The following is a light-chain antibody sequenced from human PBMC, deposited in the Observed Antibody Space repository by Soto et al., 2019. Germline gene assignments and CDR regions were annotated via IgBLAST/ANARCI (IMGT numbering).Light chain of an antibody. CDR2: DAF. J-gene: IGKJ4*01. Sequence: ETVLTQSPATLSLSPGETATLSCRASQSVGLYLAWYQQKPGQPPRLLIYDAFNRATGIPARFSGSGSGTDFTLTISSLEPEDFAVYYCQQRQNWPPLTFGGGTKVEIK. CDR3: QQRQNWPPLT. V-gene: IGKV3-11*01. CDR1: QSVGLY.